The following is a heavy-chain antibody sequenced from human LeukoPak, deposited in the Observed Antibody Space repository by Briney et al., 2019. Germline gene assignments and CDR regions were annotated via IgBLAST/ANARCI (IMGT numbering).Heavy chain of an antibody. J-gene: IGHJ6*02. CDR3: AKAAVAVYYYYYGMDV. D-gene: IGHD6-19*01. CDR1: GFTFSSYW. V-gene: IGHV3-74*01. Sequence: HTGGSLRLSCAASGFTFSSYWMHWVRQAPGKGLVWVSRINSDGSSTSYADSVKGRFTISRDNAKNTLYLQMNSLRAEDTAVYYCAKAAVAVYYYYYGMDVWGQGTTVTVSS. CDR2: INSDGSST.